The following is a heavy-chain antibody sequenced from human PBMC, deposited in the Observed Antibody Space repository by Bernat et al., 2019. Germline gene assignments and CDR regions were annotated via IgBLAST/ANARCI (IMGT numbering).Heavy chain of an antibody. V-gene: IGHV3-30-3*01. CDR1: GFTFSSYA. D-gene: IGHD3-3*01. J-gene: IGHJ4*02. CDR3: ARDTERFGYLEGYFDY. Sequence: QVQLVESGGGVVQPGRSLRLSCAASGFTFSSYAMHWVRQAPGKGLEWVAVISYDGSNKYYADSVKGRFTISRDNSKNTLYLQMNSLRAEDTAVYYCARDTERFGYLEGYFDYWGQGTLVTVSS. CDR2: ISYDGSNK.